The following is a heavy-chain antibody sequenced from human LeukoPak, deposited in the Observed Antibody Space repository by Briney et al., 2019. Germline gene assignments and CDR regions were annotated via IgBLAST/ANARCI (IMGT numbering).Heavy chain of an antibody. J-gene: IGHJ4*02. V-gene: IGHV3-20*04. D-gene: IGHD2-2*01. CDR2: INWNGGST. Sequence: PGGSLRLSCAASGFTFDDYGMSWVRQAPGQGLEWVSGINWNGGSTGYAGSVKGRFTISRDNAKNSLYLQMNSLRAEDTALYYCARDDGSTSIDYWGQGTLVTVSS. CDR3: ARDDGSTSIDY. CDR1: GFTFDDYG.